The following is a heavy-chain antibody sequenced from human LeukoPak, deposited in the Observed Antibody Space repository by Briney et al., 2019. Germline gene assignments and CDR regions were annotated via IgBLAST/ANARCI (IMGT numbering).Heavy chain of an antibody. CDR2: IYHSGST. V-gene: IGHV4-4*02. CDR3: ARLGRGYSYGRQGGIDY. CDR1: GGSISSRNW. J-gene: IGHJ4*02. D-gene: IGHD5-18*01. Sequence: SETLSLTCAVSGGSISSRNWWSWVRQPPGKGLEWIGEIYHSGSTNYNPSLKSRVTISVDTSKNQFSLKLSSVTAADTAVYYCARLGRGYSYGRQGGIDYWGQGTLVTVSS.